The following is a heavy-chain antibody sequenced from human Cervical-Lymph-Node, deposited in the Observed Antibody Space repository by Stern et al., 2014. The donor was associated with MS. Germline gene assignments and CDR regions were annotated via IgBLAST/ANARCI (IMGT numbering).Heavy chain of an antibody. CDR1: GYTFTGYY. Sequence: VHLVESGAEVKKPGASVKVSCKASGYTFTGYYMHWVRQAPGQGLEWMGWINPNSGGTNYAQKFQGWVTMTRDTSISTAYMELSRLRSDDTAVYYCAVRGCSGGSCFPDFDYWGQGTLVTVSS. CDR3: AVRGCSGGSCFPDFDY. V-gene: IGHV1-2*04. CDR2: INPNSGGT. D-gene: IGHD2-15*01. J-gene: IGHJ4*02.